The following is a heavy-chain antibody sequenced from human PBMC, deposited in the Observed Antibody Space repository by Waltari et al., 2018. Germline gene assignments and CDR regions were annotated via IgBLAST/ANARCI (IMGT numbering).Heavy chain of an antibody. J-gene: IGHJ4*02. Sequence: EVQLVESGGDLVQPGGSLRLSCATSGFVFTSYPMDWVRQAPGQGREWVSYISTDGSTTHYADSVKGRFTISRDNAKNSLYLQMNSLRVEDSAIYYCVRDKGSASWHAFDSWGQGTLITVSS. CDR3: VRDKGSASWHAFDS. CDR1: GFVFTSYP. D-gene: IGHD2-15*01. CDR2: ISTDGSTT. V-gene: IGHV3-48*01.